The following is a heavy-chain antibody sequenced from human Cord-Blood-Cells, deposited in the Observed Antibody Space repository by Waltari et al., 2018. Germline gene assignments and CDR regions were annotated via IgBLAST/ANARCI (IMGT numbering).Heavy chain of an antibody. D-gene: IGHD4-4*01. CDR3: ARLFMTTVTTSDY. V-gene: IGHV3-48*03. J-gene: IGHJ4*02. CDR2: ISSMGSTI. CDR1: GFTFSSYE. Sequence: EVQLVESGGGLVQPGGSLRLSCAASGFTFSSYEMNWVRQAPGKGLEWVSYISSMGSTIYYADSVKGRFTISRDNAKNSLYLQMNSLRAEDTAVYYCARLFMTTVTTSDYWGQGTLVTVSS.